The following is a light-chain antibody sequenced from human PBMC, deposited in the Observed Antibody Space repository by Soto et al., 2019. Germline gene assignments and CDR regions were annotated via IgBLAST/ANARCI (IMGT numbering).Light chain of an antibody. J-gene: IGKJ1*01. V-gene: IGKV1-39*01. Sequence: DIQMTQSPSSLSASVGDRVTITCRASQSISSYLNWYQQKPGKAPKLLIYAASSLHSGVPSMFSGSGSGTDFTLTISSLQPEDFATYYYQQSYSTPPGTFGQATKVEIK. CDR2: AAS. CDR3: QQSYSTPPGT. CDR1: QSISSY.